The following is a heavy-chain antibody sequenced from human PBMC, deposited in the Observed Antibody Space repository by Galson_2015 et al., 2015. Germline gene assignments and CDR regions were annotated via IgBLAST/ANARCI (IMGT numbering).Heavy chain of an antibody. CDR3: AKDKQGDYTNPEFDY. V-gene: IGHV3-9*01. Sequence: SLRLSCAASGFTFDDYAMHWVQQAPGKGLVWVSGISWNSGSIGYVDSVKGRFTISRDNAKNSLYLQMHSLRAEDTALYYCAKDKQGDYTNPEFDYWGQGTLVTVSS. CDR1: GFTFDDYA. D-gene: IGHD4-17*01. CDR2: ISWNSGSI. J-gene: IGHJ4*02.